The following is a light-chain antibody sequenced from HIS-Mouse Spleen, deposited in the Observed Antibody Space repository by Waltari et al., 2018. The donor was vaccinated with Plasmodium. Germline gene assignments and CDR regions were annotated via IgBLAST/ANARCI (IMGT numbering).Light chain of an antibody. V-gene: IGKV3-15*01. CDR1: QSVSSN. CDR2: GAS. CDR3: QQYNNWSFT. Sequence: EIVMTQSPATLSVSPGERATLSSRASQSVSSNLAWYQQKPGQAPRLLIYGASTRATGIPAWFSGSGSGTEFTLTIRSLQSEDFAVYYCQQYNNWSFTFGPGTKVDIK. J-gene: IGKJ3*01.